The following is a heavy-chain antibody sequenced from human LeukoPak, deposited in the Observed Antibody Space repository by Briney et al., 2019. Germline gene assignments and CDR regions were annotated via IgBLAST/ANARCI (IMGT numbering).Heavy chain of an antibody. D-gene: IGHD2/OR15-2a*01. CDR1: GGSFSGYY. CDR2: INHSGST. Sequence: PSETLSLTCAVYGGSFSGYYWSWLRQPPGKGLEWMGEINHSGSTNYNPSLKTRVTISVDTSKNQFSLKQSSVAAADTAVYYCARARVRINYYYYMDVWGKGTTVTVSS. V-gene: IGHV4-34*01. J-gene: IGHJ6*03. CDR3: ARARVRINYYYYMDV.